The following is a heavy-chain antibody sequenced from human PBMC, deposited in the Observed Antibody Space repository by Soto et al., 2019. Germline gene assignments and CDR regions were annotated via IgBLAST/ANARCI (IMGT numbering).Heavy chain of an antibody. V-gene: IGHV3-74*01. Sequence: GSLKLSCAASGFTFTDYWTHWVRQAPGKGLVWVSRINSDGSRTSYADSVTGRFTISRDNAKNTLYLQMNSLRVEDTALYYCARETYRGFYFDYWGQGTLVTVSS. D-gene: IGHD4-4*01. CDR3: ARETYRGFYFDY. CDR2: INSDGSRT. CDR1: GFTFTDYW. J-gene: IGHJ4*02.